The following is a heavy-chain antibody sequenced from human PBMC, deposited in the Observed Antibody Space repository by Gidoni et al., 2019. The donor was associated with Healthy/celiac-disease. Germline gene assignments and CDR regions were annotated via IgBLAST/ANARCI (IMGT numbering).Heavy chain of an antibody. CDR3: ARGRRITMVRGAYYFDY. CDR1: GGSFRGYY. V-gene: IGHV4-34*01. Sequence: QVQLQQWGAGLLKPSETLSLTCAVYGGSFRGYYWSWIRQPPGKGLEWIGEINHSGSTNYNPSLKSRVTISVDTSKNQFSLKLSSVTAADTAVYYCARGRRITMVRGAYYFDYWGQGTLVTVSS. D-gene: IGHD3-10*01. CDR2: INHSGST. J-gene: IGHJ4*02.